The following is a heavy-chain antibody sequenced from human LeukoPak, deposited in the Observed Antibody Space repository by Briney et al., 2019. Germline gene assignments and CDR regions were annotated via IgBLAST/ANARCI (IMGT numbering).Heavy chain of an antibody. Sequence: ASVTVSCKASGYTFTVYYMHWVRQAPGQGLEWMGWINPNSGGTNYAQKFQGRVTMTRDTSISTAYMELSRLRSDDTAVYYCAREGGSYYDFWSGSGNWFDPWGQGTLVTVSS. CDR2: INPNSGGT. CDR3: AREGGSYYDFWSGSGNWFDP. CDR1: GYTFTVYY. D-gene: IGHD3-3*01. J-gene: IGHJ5*02. V-gene: IGHV1-2*02.